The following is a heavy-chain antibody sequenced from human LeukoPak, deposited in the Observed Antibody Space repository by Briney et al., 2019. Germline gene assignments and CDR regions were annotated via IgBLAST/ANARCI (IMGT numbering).Heavy chain of an antibody. J-gene: IGHJ3*02. CDR3: VRGDSSSWLGGAFDI. CDR2: IYYSGST. Sequence: SETLSLTCTVSGGSISSGGYYWSWIRQHPGKGLEWIGYIYYSGSTYYHPSLKSRVTISVDTSKNQFSLKLSSVTAADTAVYYCVRGDSSSWLGGAFDIWGQGTMVTVSS. CDR1: GGSISSGGYY. D-gene: IGHD6-13*01. V-gene: IGHV4-31*03.